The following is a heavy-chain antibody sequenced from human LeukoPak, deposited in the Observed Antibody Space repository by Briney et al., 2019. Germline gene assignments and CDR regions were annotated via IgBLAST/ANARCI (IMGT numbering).Heavy chain of an antibody. D-gene: IGHD6-13*01. CDR2: ISYDGSNK. CDR1: GFTFSSCA. J-gene: IGHJ4*02. V-gene: IGHV3-30*04. Sequence: PGGSLRLSCAASGFTFSSCAMHWVRQAPGKGLEWVAVISYDGSNKYYADSVKGRFTNSRDNSKNTLYLQMNSLRAEDTAVYYCARAIAAAGRRGAFFDYWGQGTLVTVSS. CDR3: ARAIAAAGRRGAFFDY.